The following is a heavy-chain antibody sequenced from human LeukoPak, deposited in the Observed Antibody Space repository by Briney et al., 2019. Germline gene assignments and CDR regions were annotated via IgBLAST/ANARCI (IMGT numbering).Heavy chain of an antibody. D-gene: IGHD1-26*01. V-gene: IGHV3-21*01. CDR3: ASSGSSHATDY. J-gene: IGHJ4*02. CDR1: GFTFSSYA. Sequence: GGSLRLSCAASGFTFSSYAMSWVRQAPGKGLEWVSSISSSSSYIYYADSVKGRFTISRDNAKNSLYLQMNSLRAEDTAVYHCASSGSSHATDYWGQGTLVTVSS. CDR2: ISSSSSYI.